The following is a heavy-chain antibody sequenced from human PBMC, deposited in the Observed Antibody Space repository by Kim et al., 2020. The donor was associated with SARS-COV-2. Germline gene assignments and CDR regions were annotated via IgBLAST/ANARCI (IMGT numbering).Heavy chain of an antibody. J-gene: IGHJ4*02. Sequence: VKGRFTISRDNAKHTLSLQMNSLRAEDTAIYYCAKGILPYCTNCVCYEFDCWGQGTLVAVSA. CDR3: AKGILPYCTNCVCYEFDC. V-gene: IGHV3-23*01. D-gene: IGHD2-8*01.